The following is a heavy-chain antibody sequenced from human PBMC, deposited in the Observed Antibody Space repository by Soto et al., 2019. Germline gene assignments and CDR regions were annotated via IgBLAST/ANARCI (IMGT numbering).Heavy chain of an antibody. CDR2: ISAYNGNT. CDR1: GYTFTSYG. V-gene: IGHV1-18*01. J-gene: IGHJ5*02. CDR3: ARDEAYKWNDGGWFEP. D-gene: IGHD1-1*01. Sequence: QVQLVQSGAEVKKPGASVKVSCKASGYTFTSYGISWVRQASGQGLEWMGWISAYNGNTKYAQKVQGRVTMTTDTSTSTAYMELRSLRSDDTAVYYCARDEAYKWNDGGWFEPCGQGTLVTVSS.